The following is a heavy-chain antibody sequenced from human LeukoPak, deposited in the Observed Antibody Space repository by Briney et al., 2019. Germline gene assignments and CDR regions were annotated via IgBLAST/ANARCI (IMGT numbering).Heavy chain of an antibody. CDR3: ARGYSGYGGSDY. CDR1: GGSISSSSYY. J-gene: IGHJ4*02. V-gene: IGHV4-39*07. Sequence: SETLSLTCTVSGGSISSSSYYWGWIRQPPGKGLEWIGSIYYSGSTYYNPSLKSRVTISVDTSKNQFSLKLSSVTAADTAVYYCARGYSGYGGSDYWGQGTLVTVSS. CDR2: IYYSGST. D-gene: IGHD5-12*01.